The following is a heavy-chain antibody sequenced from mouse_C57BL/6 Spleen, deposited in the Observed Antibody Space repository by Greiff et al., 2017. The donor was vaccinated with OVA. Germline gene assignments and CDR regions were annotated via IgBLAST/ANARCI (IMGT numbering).Heavy chain of an antibody. V-gene: IGHV1-22*01. CDR3: ARGDDYGFDY. J-gene: IGHJ2*01. D-gene: IGHD1-1*01. CDR1: GYTFTDYN. Sequence: DVQLQESGPELVKPGASVKMSCKASGYTFTDYNMHWVKQSHGKSLEWIGYINPNNGGTSYNQKFKGKATLTVNKSSSTAYMELRSLTSEDSAVYYCARGDDYGFDYWGQGTTLTVSS. CDR2: INPNNGGT.